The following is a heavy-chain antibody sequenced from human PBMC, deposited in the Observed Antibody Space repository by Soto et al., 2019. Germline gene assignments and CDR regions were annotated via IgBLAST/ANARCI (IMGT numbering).Heavy chain of an antibody. V-gene: IGHV4-39*02. CDR2: IYYSGST. D-gene: IGHD3-10*01. Sequence: SETLSLTCTVSGGSISSSSYYWGWIRQPPGKGLEWIGSIYYSGSTYYNPSLKSRVTISVDTSKNQFSLKLSSVTAADTAVYYCARDRDWYFDLWGRGTLVTVST. CDR1: GGSISSSSYY. CDR3: ARDRDWYFDL. J-gene: IGHJ2*01.